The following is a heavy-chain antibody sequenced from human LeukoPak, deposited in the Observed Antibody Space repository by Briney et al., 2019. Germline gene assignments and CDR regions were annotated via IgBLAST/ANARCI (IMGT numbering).Heavy chain of an antibody. Sequence: ASVTVSCKASGYTSTGYYMHWVRQAPGQGLEWMGWINPNSGGTNYAQKLQGRVTMTRDTSISTAYMELSRLRSDDTAVYYCARECTLLWFGEFLYYFDYWGQGTLVTVSS. J-gene: IGHJ4*02. CDR1: GYTSTGYY. V-gene: IGHV1-2*02. CDR3: ARECTLLWFGEFLYYFDY. CDR2: INPNSGGT. D-gene: IGHD3-10*01.